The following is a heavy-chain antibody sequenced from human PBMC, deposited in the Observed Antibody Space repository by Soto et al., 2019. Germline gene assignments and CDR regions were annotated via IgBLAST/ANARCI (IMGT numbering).Heavy chain of an antibody. D-gene: IGHD3-22*01. CDR1: GGSISGFY. CDR3: ARLLYYDSSGYYFPSKLDV. J-gene: IGHJ6*02. CDR2: IYYSGSA. V-gene: IGHV4-59*08. Sequence: SETLSLTCTISGGSISGFYWGWIRQPPGKGLEWIGNIYYSGSANYDPSLRSRVTISLNTSKNQFSLKLISVTAADAAVYYCARLLYYDSSGYYFPSKLDVWGQGTTVTVSS.